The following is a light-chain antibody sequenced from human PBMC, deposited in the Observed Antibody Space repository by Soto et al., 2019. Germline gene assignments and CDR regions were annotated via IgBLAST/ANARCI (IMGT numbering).Light chain of an antibody. CDR2: GAS. Sequence: EIVMTQSPATLSVSPGDRATLSCRASQSVSSNLAWYQQKPGQAPRLLIYGASSRATGIPARFSGSGSGTECTLTISSLQSEDCAVYYCQQYNNWPGYTFGQGTKLEI. J-gene: IGKJ2*01. CDR3: QQYNNWPGYT. V-gene: IGKV3-15*01. CDR1: QSVSSN.